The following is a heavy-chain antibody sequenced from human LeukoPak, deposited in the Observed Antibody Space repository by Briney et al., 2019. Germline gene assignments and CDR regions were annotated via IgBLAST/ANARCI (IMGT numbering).Heavy chain of an antibody. CDR1: GFTFSSYW. CDR2: INSDGSTT. CDR3: ARGAGYSSGWNVLDI. V-gene: IGHV3-74*01. Sequence: GRSLRLSCAASGFTFSSYWMHWVRQSPGKGLVWVSRINSDGSTTTYADSVKGRFTISRDNAKNTLYLQMNSLRAEDTAVYYCARGAGYSSGWNVLDIWGQGTMVTVSS. J-gene: IGHJ3*02. D-gene: IGHD6-19*01.